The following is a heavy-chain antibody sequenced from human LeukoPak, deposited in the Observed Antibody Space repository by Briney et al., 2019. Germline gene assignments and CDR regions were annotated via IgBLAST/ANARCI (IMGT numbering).Heavy chain of an antibody. Sequence: SETLSLTCTVSGGSISSSSYYWGWIRQPPGKGLEWIGSIYYSGSTYYNPSLKSRVTISVDTSKNQFSLKLSSVTAADTAVYYCARGVDSSGWYPNYYYYMDVWGKGTTVTISS. D-gene: IGHD6-19*01. CDR1: GGSISSSSYY. V-gene: IGHV4-39*01. CDR2: IYYSGST. CDR3: ARGVDSSGWYPNYYYYMDV. J-gene: IGHJ6*03.